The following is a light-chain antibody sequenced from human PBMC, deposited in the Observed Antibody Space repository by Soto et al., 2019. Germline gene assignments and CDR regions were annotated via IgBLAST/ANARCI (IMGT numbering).Light chain of an antibody. CDR3: QTWGTGIHVV. CDR1: SGHNSYA. CDR2: LKSDGSL. V-gene: IGLV4-69*01. J-gene: IGLJ2*01. Sequence: QLVLTQSPSASASLGASVKLTCTLTSGHNSYAIAWHQQRPGKGPRFLMKLKSDGSLTKGDGIPDRFSGSSSGAERYLTISSLQSEDEADYYCQTWGTGIHVVFGGGTKVTVL.